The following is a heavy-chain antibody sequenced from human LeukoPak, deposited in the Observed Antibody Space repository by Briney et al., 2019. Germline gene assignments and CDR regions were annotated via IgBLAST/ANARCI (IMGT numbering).Heavy chain of an antibody. CDR1: GFTFSSYS. CDR3: ARLDYYGSGSYYNSFYYYYYGMDV. Sequence: GGSLRLSCAASGFTFSSYSMNWVRQAPGKGLEWVSYISSSSSTIYYADSVKGRFTISRDNAKNSLYLQMNSLRAEDTAVYYCARLDYYGSGSYYNSFYYYYYGMDVWGQGTTVTVSS. J-gene: IGHJ6*02. V-gene: IGHV3-48*04. D-gene: IGHD3-10*01. CDR2: ISSSSSTI.